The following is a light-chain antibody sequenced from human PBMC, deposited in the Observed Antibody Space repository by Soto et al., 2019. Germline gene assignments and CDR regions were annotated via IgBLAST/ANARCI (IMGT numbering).Light chain of an antibody. Sequence: SYDLTQPPSVSVSPVQTASITCSGEKLGDNYACWYQQKPGQSPVRVIYQDSKRPSGIPERFSGSTSANKATLTISGTQAMDEADYYCQAWDSSTYVFGTGTKVTVL. CDR1: KLGDNY. J-gene: IGLJ1*01. V-gene: IGLV3-1*01. CDR2: QDS. CDR3: QAWDSSTYV.